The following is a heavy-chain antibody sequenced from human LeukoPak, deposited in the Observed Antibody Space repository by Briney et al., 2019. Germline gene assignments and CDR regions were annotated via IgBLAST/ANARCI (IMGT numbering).Heavy chain of an antibody. D-gene: IGHD3-22*01. Sequence: SETLSLTCTVSGGSISSSSYYWGWIRQPPGKGLEWIGSIYYSGSTYYNPSLKSRVTISVDTSKNQFSLKLSSVTAADTTVYYCARKEGVVAPFDYWGQGTLVTVSS. J-gene: IGHJ4*02. CDR1: GGSISSSSYY. CDR2: IYYSGST. CDR3: ARKEGVVAPFDY. V-gene: IGHV4-39*07.